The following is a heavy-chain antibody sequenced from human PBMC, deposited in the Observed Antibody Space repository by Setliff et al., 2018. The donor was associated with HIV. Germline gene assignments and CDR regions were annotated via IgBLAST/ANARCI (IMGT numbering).Heavy chain of an antibody. CDR2: IIPIFGTA. J-gene: IGHJ4*02. CDR1: GGTFSTCA. Sequence: SVKVSCKASGGTFSTCAISWVRQAPGQGLEWMGGIIPIFGTANYAQNFEGRVTITADESTSTAYMELTSLRSDDTAVYYCASAYDSSGYYYAFDYWGQGTLVTVSS. D-gene: IGHD3-22*01. CDR3: ASAYDSSGYYYAFDY. V-gene: IGHV1-69*13.